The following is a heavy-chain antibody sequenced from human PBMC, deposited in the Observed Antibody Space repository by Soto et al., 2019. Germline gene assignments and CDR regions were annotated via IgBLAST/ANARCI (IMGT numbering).Heavy chain of an antibody. CDR3: ARSGFYWYFDL. D-gene: IGHD5-12*01. Sequence: GASLTLSCNGFGYKFSHSWIGWARQLPGQGLEWMGIIYPGASDTRYSPSFQGQVIISADKSISTVFLQWNSLKASDTAMYFCARSGFYWYFDLWGRGTLVTVSA. CDR2: IYPGASDT. V-gene: IGHV5-51*01. J-gene: IGHJ2*01. CDR1: GYKFSHSW.